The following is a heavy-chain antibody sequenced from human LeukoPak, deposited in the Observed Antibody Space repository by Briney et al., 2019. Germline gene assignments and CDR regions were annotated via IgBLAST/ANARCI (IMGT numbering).Heavy chain of an antibody. V-gene: IGHV3-7*01. CDR3: ARDRYSGTYLGASDI. D-gene: IGHD1-26*01. CDR2: IKQDGSER. Sequence: GGSLRLSCAASGFTFSNFWMSWVRQAPGKGLEWVANIKQDGSERYFVDSVKGRFTISRDNAKNSLYLQMSSLGAEDTAVYYCARDRYSGTYLGASDIWGQGTMVTVSS. CDR1: GFTFSNFW. J-gene: IGHJ3*02.